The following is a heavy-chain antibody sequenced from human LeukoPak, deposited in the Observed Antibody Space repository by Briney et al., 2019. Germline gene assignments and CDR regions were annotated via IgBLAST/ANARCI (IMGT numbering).Heavy chain of an antibody. Sequence: PGGSLRLSCAASGFTFSSYEMHWVRQAPGKGLEWVSYISESGTTIYYADSVKGRFTISRDNAKNSLYLQMNSLRAEDTAVYYCAREGQDPYGFDMWGQGTMVTVSS. CDR3: AREGQDPYGFDM. J-gene: IGHJ3*02. V-gene: IGHV3-48*03. CDR2: ISESGTTI. CDR1: GFTFSSYE.